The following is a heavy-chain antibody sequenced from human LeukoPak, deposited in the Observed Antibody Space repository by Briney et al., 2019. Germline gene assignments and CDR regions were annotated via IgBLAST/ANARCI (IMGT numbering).Heavy chain of an antibody. J-gene: IGHJ6*03. V-gene: IGHV1-2*02. Sequence: ASVKVSCKASGYTFTGYYMHWVRQAPGQGLEWMGWINPNSGGTNYAQKFQGRVTMTRDTSISTAYMELSRLRSDDTAVYYCARGGSGHNGYYYYMDVWGKGTTVTVSS. CDR3: ARGGSGHNGYYYYMDV. CDR2: INPNSGGT. CDR1: GYTFTGYY. D-gene: IGHD2-15*01.